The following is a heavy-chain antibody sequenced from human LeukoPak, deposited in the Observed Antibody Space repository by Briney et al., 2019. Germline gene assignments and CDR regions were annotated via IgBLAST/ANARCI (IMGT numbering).Heavy chain of an antibody. CDR3: ARERIAAAGPGGIDY. CDR2: IYYSGST. V-gene: IGHV4-59*01. D-gene: IGHD6-13*01. Sequence: SETLSLTCTVSGGSISSYYWSWIRQPPGKGLEWIGYIYYSGSTNCNPSLKSRVTISVDTSKNQFSLKLSSVTAADTAVYYCARERIAAAGPGGIDYWGQGTLVTVSS. CDR1: GGSISSYY. J-gene: IGHJ4*02.